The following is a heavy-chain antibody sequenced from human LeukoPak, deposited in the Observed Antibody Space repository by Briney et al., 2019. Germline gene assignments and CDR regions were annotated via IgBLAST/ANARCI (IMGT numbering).Heavy chain of an antibody. J-gene: IGHJ3*02. CDR1: GYTFTSYY. CDR3: ARSFSPQYYYDSSGYHWAFDI. D-gene: IGHD3-22*01. V-gene: IGHV1-46*01. Sequence: GASVKVSCKASGYTFTSYYMHWVRQAPGQGLEWMGIINPSGGSTSYAQKFQGRVTMTRDTSTSTVYMELSSLRSEDTAVYYCARSFSPQYYYDSSGYHWAFDIWGQGTMVTVSS. CDR2: INPSGGST.